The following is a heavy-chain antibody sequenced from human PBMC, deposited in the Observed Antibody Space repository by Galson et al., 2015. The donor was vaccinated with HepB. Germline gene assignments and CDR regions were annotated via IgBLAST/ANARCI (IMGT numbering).Heavy chain of an antibody. CDR2: INPNSGGT. Sequence: SVKVSCKASGYTFTGYYMHWVRQAPGQGLEWMGWINPNSGGTNYAQKFQGWVTMTRDTSISTAYMELSRLRSDDTAVYYCARGGGSTRGVRAFDIWGQGTMVTVSS. CDR1: GYTFTGYY. V-gene: IGHV1-2*04. J-gene: IGHJ3*02. D-gene: IGHD2-15*01. CDR3: ARGGGSTRGVRAFDI.